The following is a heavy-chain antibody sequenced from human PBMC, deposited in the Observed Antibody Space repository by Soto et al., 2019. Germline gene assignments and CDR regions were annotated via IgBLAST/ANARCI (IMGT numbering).Heavy chain of an antibody. J-gene: IGHJ4*02. V-gene: IGHV1-18*01. CDR1: GYTFTSYG. CDR2: ISAYNGNT. Sequence: ASVKVSCKASGYTFTSYGISWVRQAPGQGLEWMGWISAYNGNTNYAQKLQGRVTMTTDTSTSTAYMELRSLRSDDTAVYYCARGPYRWEPLGPFDYWGQGTMVTVSS. D-gene: IGHD1-26*01. CDR3: ARGPYRWEPLGPFDY.